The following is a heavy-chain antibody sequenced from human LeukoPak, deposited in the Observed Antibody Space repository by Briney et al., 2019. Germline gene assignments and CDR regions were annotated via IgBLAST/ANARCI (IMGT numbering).Heavy chain of an antibody. CDR1: GFTFDDYG. D-gene: IGHD1-14*01. CDR2: IKSDATHT. V-gene: IGHV3-23*01. Sequence: GGSLRLSCAASGFTFDDYGLSWVRQAPGKGLEWVSSIKSDATHTYYADSVRGRFTISRDNSKNTLSLQVNSLRADDTAVYFCAKSGAVGTTLSSAYFDSWGQGTPVTVSS. J-gene: IGHJ4*02. CDR3: AKSGAVGTTLSSAYFDS.